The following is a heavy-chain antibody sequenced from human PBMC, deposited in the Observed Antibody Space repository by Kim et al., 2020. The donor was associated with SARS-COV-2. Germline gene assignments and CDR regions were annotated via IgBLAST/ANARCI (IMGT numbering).Heavy chain of an antibody. Sequence: GGSLRLSCAASGFTVSSNYMSWVRQAPGKGLEWVSVIYSGGSTYYADSVKGRFTISRHNSKNTLYLQMNSLRAEDTAVYYCASSDLKNIVVVPPRAPPSYYGMDVWGQGTTVTVSS. V-gene: IGHV3-53*04. CDR2: IYSGGST. CDR1: GFTVSSNY. D-gene: IGHD2-2*01. CDR3: ASSDLKNIVVVPPRAPPSYYGMDV. J-gene: IGHJ6*02.